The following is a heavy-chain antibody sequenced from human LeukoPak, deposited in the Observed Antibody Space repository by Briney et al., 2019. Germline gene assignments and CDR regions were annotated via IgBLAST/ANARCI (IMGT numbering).Heavy chain of an antibody. CDR2: INPNSGGT. CDR3: ARVGGSGENWFNP. D-gene: IGHD3-10*01. V-gene: IGHV1-2*02. CDR1: GYTFTGYY. Sequence: ASVKVSSKAFGYTFTGYYMHWVRQAPGQGLEWMGWINPNSGGTNYAQKFQGRVTMTRDTSISTAYMELSRLRSDDTAVYYCARVGGSGENWFNPWGQGTLVTVSS. J-gene: IGHJ5*02.